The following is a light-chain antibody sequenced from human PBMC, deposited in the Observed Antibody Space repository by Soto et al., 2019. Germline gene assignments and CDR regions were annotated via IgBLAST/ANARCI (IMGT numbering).Light chain of an antibody. CDR2: DAS. Sequence: DIQMTQSPSSLSASLGDTVTITCRASQSISTYLNWYQQKPGKAPKVLISDASTLQSGVPSRFSGSGGGTDSTLTISSLRPEYLATYCCQQCYSPLLTFARGTEEGIK. V-gene: IGKV1-39*01. CDR1: QSISTY. CDR3: QQCYSPLLT. J-gene: IGKJ1*01.